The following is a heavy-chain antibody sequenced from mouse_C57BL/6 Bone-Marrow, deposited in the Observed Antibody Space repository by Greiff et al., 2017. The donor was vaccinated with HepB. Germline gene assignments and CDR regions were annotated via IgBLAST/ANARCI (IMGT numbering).Heavy chain of an antibody. CDR3: ARLWLLPMDY. V-gene: IGHV1-61*01. CDR2: IYPSDSET. CDR1: GYTFTSYW. J-gene: IGHJ4*01. Sequence: QVQLKQPGAELVRPGSSVKLSCKASGYTFTSYWMDWVKQRPGQGLEWIGNIYPSDSETHYNQKFKDKATLTVDKSSSTAYMQLSSLTSEDSAVYYCARLWLLPMDYWGQVTSVTVSS. D-gene: IGHD2-2*01.